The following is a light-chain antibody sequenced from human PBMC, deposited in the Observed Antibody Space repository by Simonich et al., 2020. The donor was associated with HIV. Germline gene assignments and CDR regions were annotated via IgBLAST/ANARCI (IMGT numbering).Light chain of an antibody. CDR1: QSISSW. CDR3: QQSFSTPWT. J-gene: IGKJ1*01. CDR2: KAS. V-gene: IGKV1-5*03. Sequence: DIQMTQSPSTLSASVGDRVTITCRASQSISSWLAWYQQKPGKAPKLLIYKASSLESGVPSRFSGSGSGTEFTLTISSLQPEDFATYYCQQSFSTPWTFGQGTTVDIK.